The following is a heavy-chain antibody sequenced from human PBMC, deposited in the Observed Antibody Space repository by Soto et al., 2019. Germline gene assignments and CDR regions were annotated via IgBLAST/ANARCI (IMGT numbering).Heavy chain of an antibody. CDR2: LSYLGTT. CDR1: NDYIMSGTDY. J-gene: IGHJ4*02. CDR3: TGRSDSGWYEEHF. D-gene: IGHD6-19*01. V-gene: IGHV4-39*01. Sequence: SVTLSLTCTVSNDYIMSGTDYWAWIRQPPGRGLEWIGSLSYLGTTDYNPSLKSRVTISKDASKNQFSLKLTSMTAADTAVYCATGRSDSGWYEEHFWGQGTLVTVSS.